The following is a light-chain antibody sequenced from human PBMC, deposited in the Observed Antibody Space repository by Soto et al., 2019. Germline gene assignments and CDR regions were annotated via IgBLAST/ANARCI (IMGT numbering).Light chain of an antibody. CDR2: NAS. J-gene: IGKJ1*01. V-gene: IGKV1-5*03. CDR1: QSIINW. CDR3: QHYNSFPWT. Sequence: DIQMTQSPSTLSASVGDRVTITCRASQSIINWLGWYQQKPGKAPKLLIYNASSLESGVPSRFSGSGSGTDFTLTINRLQPDDFATYYCQHYNSFPWTFGQGTKVEIK.